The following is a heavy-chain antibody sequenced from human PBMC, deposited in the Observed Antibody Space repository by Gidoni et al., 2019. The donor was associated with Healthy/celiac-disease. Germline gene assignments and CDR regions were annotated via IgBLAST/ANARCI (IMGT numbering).Heavy chain of an antibody. J-gene: IGHJ3*02. CDR2: IYYSGST. D-gene: IGHD3-10*01. CDR3: ARDDPRGYGSGSYGAFDI. V-gene: IGHV4-59*01. Sequence: QVQLQESGPGLVKPSETLSLTCTVSGRSISSYYWSWIRQPPGKGLEWIGYIYYSGSTNYNPSLKSRVTISVDTSKNQFSLKLSSVTAADTAVYYCARDDPRGYGSGSYGAFDIWGQGTMVTVSS. CDR1: GRSISSYY.